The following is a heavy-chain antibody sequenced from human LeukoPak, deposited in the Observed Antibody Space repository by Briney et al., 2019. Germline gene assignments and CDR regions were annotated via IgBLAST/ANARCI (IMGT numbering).Heavy chain of an antibody. Sequence: ASVKVSCKASGGTFSSYAICWVRQAPGPGLEWMGGIMPIFGTANYSQKFQGRVTITTDESTSTAYMELSSLRSEDTAVYYCARPALGGYSYGYSYWGQGTLVTVSS. V-gene: IGHV1-69*05. D-gene: IGHD5-18*01. CDR1: GGTFSSYA. J-gene: IGHJ4*02. CDR2: IMPIFGTA. CDR3: ARPALGGYSYGYSY.